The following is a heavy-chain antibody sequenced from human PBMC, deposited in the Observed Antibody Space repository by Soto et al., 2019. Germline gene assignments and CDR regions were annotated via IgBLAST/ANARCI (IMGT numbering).Heavy chain of an antibody. CDR2: IYYSGST. J-gene: IGHJ3*02. Sequence: PSETLSLTCTVSGGSISSYYWSWIRRPPGKGLEWIGYIYYSGSTNYNPSLKSRVTISVDTSKNQFSLKLSSVTAADTAVYYCARGLYYDFWSAQRKDAFDIWGQGTMVTVSS. CDR3: ARGLYYDFWSAQRKDAFDI. D-gene: IGHD3-3*01. V-gene: IGHV4-59*01. CDR1: GGSISSYY.